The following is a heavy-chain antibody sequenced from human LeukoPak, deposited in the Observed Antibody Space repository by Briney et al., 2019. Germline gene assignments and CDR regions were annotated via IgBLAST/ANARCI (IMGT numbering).Heavy chain of an antibody. CDR1: GGSISSGNYY. J-gene: IGHJ4*02. CDR2: IYTSGST. D-gene: IGHD3-10*01. V-gene: IGHV4-61*02. Sequence: SETLSLTCTVSGGSISSGNYYWSWIRQPAGKGLEWIGRIYTSGSTNYNPSLKSRVTISVDMSKNQFSLKLSSLTAADTAVYYCARDYSLSGSGSYFGFHYYFDYWGQGTLVTVSS. CDR3: ARDYSLSGSGSYFGFHYYFDY.